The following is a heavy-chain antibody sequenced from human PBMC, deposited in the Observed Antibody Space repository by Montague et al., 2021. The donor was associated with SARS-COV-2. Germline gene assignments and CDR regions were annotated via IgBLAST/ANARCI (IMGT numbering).Heavy chain of an antibody. CDR3: ARDPIYGSGSCDYFDP. V-gene: IGHV5-51*03. CDR2: IYPHDSDT. D-gene: IGHD3-10*01. J-gene: IGHJ5*02. Sequence: QSGAAVKKPGESLKISCKASGYSFPTYWIGWVRQMPGKGLEWMGAIYPHDSDTRYSPSFQGQVTISVDKSISTAYLQWSSLKASDTAMYYCARDPIYGSGSCDYFDPWGRGTLVTVSS. CDR1: GYSFPTYW.